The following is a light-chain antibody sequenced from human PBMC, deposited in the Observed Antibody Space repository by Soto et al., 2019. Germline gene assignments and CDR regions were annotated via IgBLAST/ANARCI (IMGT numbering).Light chain of an antibody. V-gene: IGLV2-14*01. CDR1: SSDVGGYDY. Sequence: QSVLTQPASVSGSPGQSITISCTGTSSDVGGYDYVSWYQQHPGEAPKLMIYEVNNRPSGVSNRISGSKSGNTASLTISGLQAEDEGDYYCSSYTSSRGRVFGGGTKLTVL. CDR2: EVN. J-gene: IGLJ3*02. CDR3: SSYTSSRGRV.